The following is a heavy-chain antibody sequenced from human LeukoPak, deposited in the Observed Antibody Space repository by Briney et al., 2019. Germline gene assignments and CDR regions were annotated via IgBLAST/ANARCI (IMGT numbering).Heavy chain of an antibody. CDR1: GYTFTSYD. D-gene: IGHD3-9*01. CDR2: MNPNSGNT. CDR3: ARGEADDILTSYYYYGMDV. J-gene: IGHJ6*02. V-gene: IGHV1-8*01. Sequence: GASVKVSCKASGYTFTSYDINWVRQATGQGLEWVGWMNPNSGNTGYAQKFQGRVTMTRNTSISTAYMELSSLRSEDTAVYYCARGEADDILTSYYYYGMDVWGQGTTVTVSS.